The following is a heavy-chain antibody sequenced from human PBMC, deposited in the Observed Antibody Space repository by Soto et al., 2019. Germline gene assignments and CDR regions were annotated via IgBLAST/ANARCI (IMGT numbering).Heavy chain of an antibody. CDR2: IKQDGSEK. D-gene: IGHD6-19*01. CDR1: GFTFSSYW. Sequence: GGSLRLSCVASGFTFSSYWMSWVRQAPGKGLEWVANIKQDGSEKYYVDSVKDRFTISRDNAKNSLYLQMNSLRAEDSAVYYCARVYPGSGWPYHYYGMDVWGQGTTVTVS. J-gene: IGHJ6*02. V-gene: IGHV3-7*01. CDR3: ARVYPGSGWPYHYYGMDV.